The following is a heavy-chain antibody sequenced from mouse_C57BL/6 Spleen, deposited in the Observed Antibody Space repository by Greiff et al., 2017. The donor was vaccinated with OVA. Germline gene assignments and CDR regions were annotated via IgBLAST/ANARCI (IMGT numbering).Heavy chain of an antibody. Sequence: EVQVVESGPGLVKPSPSLSLSCSVTGYSITSGYYCNWIRQFPRNNLEWMGFISYDGSNNYNPSLKNRISITRDTSKNQFFLKLKSVTAEDTAAYYCARARGSSPWYFDVWGTGTTVTVSS. CDR1: GYSITSGYY. D-gene: IGHD1-1*01. J-gene: IGHJ1*03. V-gene: IGHV3-6*01. CDR3: ARARGSSPWYFDV. CDR2: ISYDGSN.